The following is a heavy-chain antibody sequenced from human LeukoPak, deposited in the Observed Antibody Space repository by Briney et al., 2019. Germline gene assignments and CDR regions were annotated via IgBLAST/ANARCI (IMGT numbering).Heavy chain of an antibody. CDR1: GFTFSNAW. D-gene: IGHD6-13*01. V-gene: IGHV3-15*01. CDR3: TTKYTSSWSPTK. J-gene: IGHJ4*02. Sequence: GGSLRLSCAASGFTFSNAWMTWVRQAPGKGLEWVGRIKSKTDGGTTDYAALVKGRFTISSADSKNTLYLQMNSLKTEHTAVYYCTTKYTSSWSPTKWGQKTLVTVSS. CDR2: IKSKTDGGTT.